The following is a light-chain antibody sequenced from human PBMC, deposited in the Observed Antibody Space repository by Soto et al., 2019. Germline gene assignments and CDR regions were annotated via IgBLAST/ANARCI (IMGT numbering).Light chain of an antibody. CDR1: QSVSSSY. CDR3: QQYNNWLYT. J-gene: IGKJ2*01. V-gene: IGKV3-20*01. Sequence: EIVLTQSPGTLSLSPGERATLSCRASQSVSSSYLAWYQQKPGQAPRLLIYGASSRATGIPDRFSGSGSGTEFTLTISSLQSEDFAIYYCQQYNNWLYTFGQGPRWIS. CDR2: GAS.